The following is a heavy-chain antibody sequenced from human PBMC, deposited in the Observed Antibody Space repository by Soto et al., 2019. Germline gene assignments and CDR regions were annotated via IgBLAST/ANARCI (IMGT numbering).Heavy chain of an antibody. D-gene: IGHD3-22*01. J-gene: IGHJ4*02. CDR3: ARGWGYDSNDYYYAY. CDR1: GGTFSRHA. V-gene: IGHV1-69*01. Sequence: QVQLVQSGAEVRKPGSSVKVSCKASGGTFSRHAISWVRQAPGQGLEWLGGIIPIFGTANHAQKFQGRVTIIADESTSKVYMELSSLRSEDTAMYYCARGWGYDSNDYYYAYWGQGTLVIVSP. CDR2: IIPIFGTA.